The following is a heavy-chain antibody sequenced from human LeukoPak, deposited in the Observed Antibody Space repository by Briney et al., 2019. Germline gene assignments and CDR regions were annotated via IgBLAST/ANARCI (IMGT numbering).Heavy chain of an antibody. Sequence: NHGESLKISCKCSGYSFTSYWIGWVRQMPGKGLEWMGIIYPGDSDTRYSPSFQGQVTISADKSISTAYLQWSSLKASDTAMYYCATLWFGRRRGDAFDIWGQGTMVTVSS. CDR2: IYPGDSDT. J-gene: IGHJ3*02. CDR3: ATLWFGRRRGDAFDI. CDR1: GYSFTSYW. D-gene: IGHD3-10*01. V-gene: IGHV5-51*01.